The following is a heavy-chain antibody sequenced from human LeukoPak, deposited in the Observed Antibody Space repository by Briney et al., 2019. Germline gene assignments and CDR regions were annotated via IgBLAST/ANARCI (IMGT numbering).Heavy chain of an antibody. CDR1: GFTFSSYS. Sequence: GGSLRLSCAASGFTFSSYSMNWVRQAPGKGLEWVSSISSSSSYIYYADSVKGRFTISRDNAKNSLYLQMNSLRAEDTAVYYCARERDSGYRYDAFDIWGQGTMVTVSS. CDR3: ARERDSGYRYDAFDI. V-gene: IGHV3-21*01. D-gene: IGHD5-12*01. J-gene: IGHJ3*02. CDR2: ISSSSSYI.